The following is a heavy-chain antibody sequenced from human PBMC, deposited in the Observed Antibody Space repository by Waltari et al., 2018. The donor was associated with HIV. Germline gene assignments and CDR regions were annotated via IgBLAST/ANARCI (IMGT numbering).Heavy chain of an antibody. CDR2: IIPIFGTA. J-gene: IGHJ4*02. V-gene: IGHV1-69*01. CDR1: GGTFSSYA. Sequence: QVQLVQSGAEVKKPGSSVKVSCKASGGTFSSYAISWVRQAPGQGLEWMGGIIPIFGTANYAQKFQGRVTITADESTSTAYMELSSLRSEDTAVYYCASFHDYGDYTPYYFDYWGQGTLVTVSS. D-gene: IGHD4-17*01. CDR3: ASFHDYGDYTPYYFDY.